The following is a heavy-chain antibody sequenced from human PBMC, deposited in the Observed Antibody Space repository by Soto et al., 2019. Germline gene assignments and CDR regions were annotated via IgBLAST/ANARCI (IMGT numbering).Heavy chain of an antibody. J-gene: IGHJ6*02. CDR3: AREGYSYGYYYYYGMDV. CDR2: INSDGSST. V-gene: IGHV3-74*01. CDR1: GFTFSRYA. Sequence: PGGSLRLSCADSGFTFSRYAMSWIRQAPGNGLVWVSRINSDGSSTSYADSVKGRFTISRDNAKNTLYLQMNSLRAEDTAVYYCAREGYSYGYYYYYGMDVWGQGTTVTAP. D-gene: IGHD5-18*01.